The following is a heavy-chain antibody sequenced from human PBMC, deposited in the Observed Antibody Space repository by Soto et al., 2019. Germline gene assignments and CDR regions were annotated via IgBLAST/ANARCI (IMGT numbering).Heavy chain of an antibody. CDR1: GFTFSTYA. CDR3: ARETYYSCHIIGNLDI. Sequence: VQLVESGGGVVQPGGSLRLSCAASGFTFSTYAMQWVRQAPGKGLEWVAVVSSEGGTQFYADSVKGRFTISRDNSKNSLYLQMSSLRIEDAYIYYCARETYYSCHIIGNLDIWGRVTLVTVSS. CDR2: VSSEGGTQ. D-gene: IGHD3-10*01. V-gene: IGHV3-30-3*01. J-gene: IGHJ2*01.